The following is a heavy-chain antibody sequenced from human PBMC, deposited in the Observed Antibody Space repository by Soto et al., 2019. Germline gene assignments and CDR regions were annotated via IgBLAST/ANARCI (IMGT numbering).Heavy chain of an antibody. Sequence: QVQLVQSGAEVKKPGASVKVSCKASGYTFTNYYIHWVRQAPGQGLEWMGIINPPSGSTNYAQKFQSRVTLTYDTSTTTVYMELSGLRSEDTAVLYCARDLAAGDHWGQGTLVTVSS. CDR3: ARDLAAGDH. V-gene: IGHV1-46*01. J-gene: IGHJ4*02. CDR2: INPPSGST. D-gene: IGHD6-13*01. CDR1: GYTFTNYY.